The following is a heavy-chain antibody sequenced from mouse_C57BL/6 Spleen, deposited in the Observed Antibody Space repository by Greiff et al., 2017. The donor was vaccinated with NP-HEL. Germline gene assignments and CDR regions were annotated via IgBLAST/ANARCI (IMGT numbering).Heavy chain of an antibody. V-gene: IGHV1-66*01. J-gene: IGHJ3*01. CDR2: IYPGSGNT. CDR3: ARTSYYSNYEGFAY. CDR1: GYSFTSYY. Sequence: VKLQESGPELVKPGASVKISCKASGYSFTSYYIHWVKQRPGQGLEWIGWIYPGSGNTKYNEKFKGKATLTADTSSSTAYMQLSSLTSEDSAVYYCARTSYYSNYEGFAYWGQGTLVTVSA. D-gene: IGHD2-5*01.